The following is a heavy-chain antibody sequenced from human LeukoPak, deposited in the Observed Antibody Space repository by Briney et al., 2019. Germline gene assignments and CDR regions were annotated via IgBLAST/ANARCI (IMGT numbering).Heavy chain of an antibody. J-gene: IGHJ4*02. Sequence: ASVKVSCKASGYTFTAYFLRWVRQAPGEGLEWMGCINPNSGDTNYAQKFQGRVTMTRDTSITTAYMELSRLTSDDTAMYYCARDRMGDCAATSCYLAYWGQGTLVTVSS. CDR3: ARDRMGDCAATSCYLAY. CDR2: INPNSGDT. V-gene: IGHV1-2*02. CDR1: GYTFTAYF. D-gene: IGHD2-2*01.